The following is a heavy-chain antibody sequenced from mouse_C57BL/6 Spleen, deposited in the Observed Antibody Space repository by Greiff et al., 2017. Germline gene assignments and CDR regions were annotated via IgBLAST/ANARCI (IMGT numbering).Heavy chain of an antibody. CDR1: GYTFTSYW. J-gene: IGHJ2*01. CDR3: AKGDYYGSDLDY. D-gene: IGHD1-1*01. CDR2: IDPSDSET. Sequence: QVQLQQPGAELVRPGSSVKLSCKASGYTFTSYWMHWVKQRPIQGLEWIGNIDPSDSETHYNQKFKDKATLTVDKSSSTAYMQLSSLTSEDSAVYYWAKGDYYGSDLDYWGQGTTLTVSS. V-gene: IGHV1-52*01.